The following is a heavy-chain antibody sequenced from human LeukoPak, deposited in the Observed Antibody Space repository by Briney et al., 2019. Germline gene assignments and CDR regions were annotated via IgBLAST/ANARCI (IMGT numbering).Heavy chain of an antibody. V-gene: IGHV3-74*01. Sequence: GGSLRPSCAASGFTYSSYGMSWVRQAPGKGLVWVSRINSDGSSTSYADSVKGRFTISRDNAKNTLYLQMNSLRAEDTAVYYCARARGPSDYWGQGTLVTVSS. J-gene: IGHJ4*02. CDR3: ARARGPSDY. CDR2: INSDGSST. CDR1: GFTYSSYG.